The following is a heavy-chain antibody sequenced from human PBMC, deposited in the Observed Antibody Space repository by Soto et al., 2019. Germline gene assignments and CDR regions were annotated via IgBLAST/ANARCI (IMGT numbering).Heavy chain of an antibody. CDR3: AKDPRSSFKINWFDP. V-gene: IGHV3-23*01. CDR1: GFTFSSYA. CDR2: ISGSGGST. J-gene: IGHJ5*02. Sequence: GGSTRLSCAASGFTFSSYAMSWVRQAPGKGLEWVSAISGSGGSTYYADSVKGRFTISRDNSKNTLYLQMNSLRAEDTAVYYCAKDPRSSFKINWFDPWGQGTLVTVSS. D-gene: IGHD6-6*01.